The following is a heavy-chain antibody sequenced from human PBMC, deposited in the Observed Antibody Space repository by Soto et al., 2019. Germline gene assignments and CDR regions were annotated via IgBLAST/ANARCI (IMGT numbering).Heavy chain of an antibody. J-gene: IGHJ4*02. CDR3: TSPAWLGSGSFGCL. CDR1: GFTVRSND. Sequence: VQLVESGGGLVQPGRSLRLSCEASGFTVRSNDMTWVRQAPGKGLEWLSFISSGGGTYYADSVKGRFAISRDNSKNTRYLQLNSLRAEGMAVYYCTSPAWLGSGSFGCLWRQGTLVTVSS. CDR2: ISSGGGT. D-gene: IGHD3-22*01. V-gene: IGHV3-66*01.